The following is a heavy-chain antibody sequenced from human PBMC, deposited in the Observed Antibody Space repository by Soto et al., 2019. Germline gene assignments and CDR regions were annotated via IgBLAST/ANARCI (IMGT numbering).Heavy chain of an antibody. CDR3: ARDLPLMITFGGVIVPGPGWFDP. CDR1: GFTFSSYW. V-gene: IGHV3-74*01. J-gene: IGHJ5*02. CDR2: INSDGSST. Sequence: GGSLRLSCAASGFTFSSYWMHWVRQAPGKGLVWVSRINSDGSSTSYADSVKGRFTISRDNAKNTLYLQMNSLRAEDTAVYYCARDLPLMITFGGVIVPGPGWFDPWGQGTLVTVSS. D-gene: IGHD3-16*02.